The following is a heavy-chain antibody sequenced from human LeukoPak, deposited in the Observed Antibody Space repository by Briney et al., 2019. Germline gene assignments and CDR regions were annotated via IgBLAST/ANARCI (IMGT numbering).Heavy chain of an antibody. V-gene: IGHV3-53*01. CDR3: AREERGNVYFDY. CDR2: IYSGGST. D-gene: IGHD1-1*01. J-gene: IGHJ4*02. Sequence: PGGSLRLSCAASGFTVSSNYMSWVRQAPGKGLEWVPVIYSGGSTYYADSVKGRFTISRDNSKNTLYLQMNSLRAEDTAVYYCAREERGNVYFDYWGQGTLVTVSS. CDR1: GFTVSSNY.